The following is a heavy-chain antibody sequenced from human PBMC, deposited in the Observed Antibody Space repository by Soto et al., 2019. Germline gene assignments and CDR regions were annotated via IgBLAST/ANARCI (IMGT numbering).Heavy chain of an antibody. D-gene: IGHD2-2*01. CDR2: LYSGGQT. Sequence: WGSLRLSCAVSGFNFDNSYMSWVRQAPGKGLEWVSILYSGGQTYYTESVRGRFTISRDISKNTLDLQMNRLTADDTPVYYCSKNNVAPAFVGFEYWGQGTLVTVSS. V-gene: IGHV3-53*01. CDR1: GFNFDNSY. CDR3: SKNNVAPAFVGFEY. J-gene: IGHJ4*02.